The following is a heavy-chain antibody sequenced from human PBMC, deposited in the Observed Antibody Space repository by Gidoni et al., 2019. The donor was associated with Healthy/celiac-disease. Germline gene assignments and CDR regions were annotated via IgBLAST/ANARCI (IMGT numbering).Heavy chain of an antibody. CDR3: AREGGVLRYFDWSFYGMDV. Sequence: QVQLVESGGGVVQPGRSLRLSCAASGFTFSSYAMHWVRQAPGKGLEWGAVISYDGSNKYYAESVKGRFTISRYNSNNTLYLQMNSLRAEDTAVYYCAREGGVLRYFDWSFYGMDVWGKGTTVTVSS. CDR1: GFTFSSYA. J-gene: IGHJ6*04. D-gene: IGHD3-9*01. CDR2: ISYDGSNK. V-gene: IGHV3-30-3*01.